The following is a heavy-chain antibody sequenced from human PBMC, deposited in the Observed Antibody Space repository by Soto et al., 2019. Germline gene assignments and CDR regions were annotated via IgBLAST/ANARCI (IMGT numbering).Heavy chain of an antibody. V-gene: IGHV3-48*01. D-gene: IGHD6-19*01. Sequence: GGSLRLSCAASGFTFSSYSMNWVRQAPGKGLEWVSYISSSSTIYYADSVKGRFTISRDNAKNSLYLQMNSLRAEDTAVYYCARETQWLNWFDPWGQGT. CDR3: ARETQWLNWFDP. J-gene: IGHJ5*02. CDR1: GFTFSSYS. CDR2: ISSSSTI.